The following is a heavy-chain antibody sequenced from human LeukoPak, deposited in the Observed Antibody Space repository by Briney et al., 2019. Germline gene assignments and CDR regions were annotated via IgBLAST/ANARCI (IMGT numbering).Heavy chain of an antibody. J-gene: IGHJ4*02. CDR3: ARLVDYSFDY. CDR2: IYYSGST. V-gene: IGHV4-59*01. CDR1: GGSISSYY. D-gene: IGHD4-11*01. Sequence: PSETLSLTCTVSGGSISSYYWSWIRQPPAKGLEWIGYIYYSGSTNYNPSLKSRVTISVDTSKNQFSLKLSSVTAADTAVYYCARLVDYSFDYWGQGTLVTVSS.